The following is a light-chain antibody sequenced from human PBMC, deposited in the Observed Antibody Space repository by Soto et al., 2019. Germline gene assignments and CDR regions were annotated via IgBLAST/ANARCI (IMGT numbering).Light chain of an antibody. J-gene: IGLJ1*01. CDR3: QSYDSSLSGYD. CDR1: SSNIGAGYD. Sequence: QLVLTQPPSVSGAPGQRVTISCTGSSSNIGAGYDVHWYQQLPGTAPKLLIYGNSNRPSGVPDRFSGSKSGTSASLAITGLQAEDEADYYCQSYDSSLSGYDFGTGTKLTVL. CDR2: GNS. V-gene: IGLV1-40*01.